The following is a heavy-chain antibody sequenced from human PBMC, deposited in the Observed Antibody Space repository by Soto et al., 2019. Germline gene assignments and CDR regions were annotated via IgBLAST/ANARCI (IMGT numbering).Heavy chain of an antibody. CDR3: ARARTPNWFDP. J-gene: IGHJ5*02. CDR1: GGSISSYY. V-gene: IGHV4-59*01. D-gene: IGHD2-15*01. Sequence: NPSETLSLTCTVSGGSISSYYWSWIRQPPGKGLEWIGYIYYSGSTNYNPSLKSRVTISVDTSKNQFSLKLSSVTAADTAVYYCARARTPNWFDPWGQGTLVTVSS. CDR2: IYYSGST.